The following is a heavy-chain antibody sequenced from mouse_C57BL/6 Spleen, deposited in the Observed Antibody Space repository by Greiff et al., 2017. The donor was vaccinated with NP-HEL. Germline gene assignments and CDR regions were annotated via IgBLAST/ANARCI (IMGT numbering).Heavy chain of an antibody. CDR3: ARDPYYYGSRGGAWFAY. J-gene: IGHJ3*01. Sequence: EVMLVESGGGLVKPGGSLKLSCAASGFTFSSYAMSWVRQTPEKRLEWVATISDGGSYTYYPDNVKGRFTISRDNAKNNLYLQMSHLKSEDTAMYYCARDPYYYGSRGGAWFAYWGQGTLVTVSA. CDR1: GFTFSSYA. V-gene: IGHV5-4*01. D-gene: IGHD1-1*01. CDR2: ISDGGSYT.